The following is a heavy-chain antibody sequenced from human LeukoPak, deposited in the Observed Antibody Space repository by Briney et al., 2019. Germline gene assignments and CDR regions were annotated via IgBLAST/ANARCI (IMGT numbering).Heavy chain of an antibody. D-gene: IGHD2/OR15-2a*01. J-gene: IGHJ4*02. CDR1: GFTFSSYA. CDR2: ISGSGGST. V-gene: IGHV3-23*01. Sequence: GGSLRLSCAASGFTFSSYAMSWVRQAPGKGLEWVSGISGSGGSTYYADSVEGRFTISRDNSKNTLYLQMNSLRAEDTAVYYCAKVRTLTFYPPESWGQGTLVTVSS. CDR3: AKVRTLTFYPPES.